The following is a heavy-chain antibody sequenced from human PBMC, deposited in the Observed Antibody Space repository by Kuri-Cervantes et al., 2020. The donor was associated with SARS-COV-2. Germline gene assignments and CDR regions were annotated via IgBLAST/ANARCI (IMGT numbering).Heavy chain of an antibody. J-gene: IGHJ3*02. CDR2: IYYSGST. CDR3: ARRACSSTSCYRALRAFDI. V-gene: IGHV4-39*01. CDR1: GGSTSSQSYY. Sequence: GSLRLSCTVSGGSTSSQSYYWGWIRQPPGKGLEWIGSIYYSGSTYYNPSLKSRVTISVDTSKNQFSLKLSSVTAADTAVYYCARRACSSTSCYRALRAFDIWGQGTMVTVSS. D-gene: IGHD2-2*01.